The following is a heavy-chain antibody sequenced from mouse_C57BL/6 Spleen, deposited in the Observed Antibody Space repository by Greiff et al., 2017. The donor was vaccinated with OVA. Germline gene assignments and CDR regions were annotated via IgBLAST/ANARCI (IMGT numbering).Heavy chain of an antibody. CDR3: ARGYGSSYGYWYFDV. CDR1: GFNIKDYY. D-gene: IGHD1-1*01. J-gene: IGHJ1*03. CDR2: IDPEDGET. V-gene: IGHV14-2*01. Sequence: GQLQQSGAELVKPGASVKLSCTASGFNIKDYYMHWVKQRTEQGLEWIGRIDPEDGETKYAPKFPGKATITADTSSNTAYLQLSSLTSEDTAVYYCARGYGSSYGYWYFDVWGTGTTVTVSS.